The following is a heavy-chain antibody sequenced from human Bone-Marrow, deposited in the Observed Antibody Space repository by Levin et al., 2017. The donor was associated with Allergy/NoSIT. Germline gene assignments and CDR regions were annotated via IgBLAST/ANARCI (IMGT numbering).Heavy chain of an antibody. CDR2: IYHSGST. V-gene: IGHV4-30-2*01. D-gene: IGHD2-2*01. J-gene: IGHJ5*02. CDR3: ARGGCSSTSCPLPFDP. Sequence: SETLSLTCAVSGGSISSGGYSWSWIRQPPGKGLEWIGYIYHSGSTYYNPSLKSRVTISVDRSKNQFSLKLSSVTAADTAVYYCARGGCSSTSCPLPFDPWGQGTLVTVSS. CDR1: GGSISSGGYS.